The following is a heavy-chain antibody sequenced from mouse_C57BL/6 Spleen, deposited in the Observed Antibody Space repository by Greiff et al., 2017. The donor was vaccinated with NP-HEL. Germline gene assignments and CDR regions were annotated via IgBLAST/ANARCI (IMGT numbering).Heavy chain of an antibody. CDR3: ARWGVTTRYFDV. D-gene: IGHD2-2*01. Sequence: QVQLQQSGAELVKPGASVKISCKASGYAFSSYWMNWVKQRPGKGLEWIGQIYPGDGDTNYNGKFKGKATLTADKSSSTAYMQLSSLTSEDSAVYFCARWGVTTRYFDVWGTGTTVTVSS. CDR2: IYPGDGDT. CDR1: GYAFSSYW. J-gene: IGHJ1*03. V-gene: IGHV1-80*01.